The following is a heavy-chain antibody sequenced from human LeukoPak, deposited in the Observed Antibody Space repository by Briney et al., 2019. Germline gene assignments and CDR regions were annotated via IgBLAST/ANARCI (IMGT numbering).Heavy chain of an antibody. J-gene: IGHJ6*03. Sequence: SETLSLTCAVYGGSFSGYYWSWIRQPPGKGLEWIGEINHSGSTNYNPSLKSRVTISVDTSKNQFSLKLSSVTAADTAVYYCARGRVVVVAAYYYYMDVWGKGTTVTASS. V-gene: IGHV4-34*01. D-gene: IGHD2-15*01. CDR3: ARGRVVVVAAYYYYMDV. CDR1: GGSFSGYY. CDR2: INHSGST.